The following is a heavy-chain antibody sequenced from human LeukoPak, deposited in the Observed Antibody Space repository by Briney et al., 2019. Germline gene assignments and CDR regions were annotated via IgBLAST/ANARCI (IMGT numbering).Heavy chain of an antibody. CDR1: GYTFTGYY. Sequence: GASVKVSCKASGYTFTGYYMHWVRQAPGQGLEWVGWINPNSGGTNYAQKFQGRVTMTRDTSISTAYMELSRLRSDDTAVYYCARAGVHCSGGSCYRSAYYYYYYMDVWGKGTTVTISS. CDR3: ARAGVHCSGGSCYRSAYYYYYYMDV. J-gene: IGHJ6*03. D-gene: IGHD2-15*01. CDR2: INPNSGGT. V-gene: IGHV1-2*02.